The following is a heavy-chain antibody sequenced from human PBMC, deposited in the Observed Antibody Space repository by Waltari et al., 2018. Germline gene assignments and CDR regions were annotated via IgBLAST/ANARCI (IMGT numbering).Heavy chain of an antibody. CDR2: MNPNSGNT. J-gene: IGHJ6*02. CDR1: GYTFTSYD. V-gene: IGHV1-8*03. Sequence: QVQLVQSGAEVKKPGASVKVSCKASGYTFTSYDINWVRQATGQGLEWMGWMNPNSGNTGYAQKFQGRVTITRNTSISTAYMELSSLRSEDTAVYYCARGRYDFWSGYHYYYGMDVWGQGTTVTVSS. D-gene: IGHD3-3*01. CDR3: ARGRYDFWSGYHYYYGMDV.